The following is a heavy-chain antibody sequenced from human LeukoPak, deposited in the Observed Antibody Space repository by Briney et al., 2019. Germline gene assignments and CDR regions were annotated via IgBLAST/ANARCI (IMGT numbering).Heavy chain of an antibody. D-gene: IGHD3-9*01. CDR2: MNPNSGNT. J-gene: IGHJ5*02. CDR3: ARGTKVLRYFDWLVGGFDP. CDR1: GYTFTSYD. Sequence: ASVKVSCKASGYTFTSYDINWVRQATGQGLEWMGWMNPNSGNTGYAQKFQGRVTMTRNTSISTAYMELSSLRSEDTAVYYCARGTKVLRYFDWLVGGFDPWGQGTLVTVSS. V-gene: IGHV1-8*01.